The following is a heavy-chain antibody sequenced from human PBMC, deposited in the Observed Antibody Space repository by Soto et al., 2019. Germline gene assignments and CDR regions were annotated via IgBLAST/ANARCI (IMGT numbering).Heavy chain of an antibody. V-gene: IGHV3-21*01. CDR3: ARLGYSSSWYRGGFDY. D-gene: IGHD6-13*01. CDR2: ISSSSSYI. Sequence: EVQLVESGGGLVKPGGSLRLSCAASGFTFSSYSMNWVRQAPGKGLEWVSSISSSSSYIYYADSVKGRFTISRDNAKNSLYLQMNSLRAEDTAVYYCARLGYSSSWYRGGFDYWGQGTLVTVSS. J-gene: IGHJ4*02. CDR1: GFTFSSYS.